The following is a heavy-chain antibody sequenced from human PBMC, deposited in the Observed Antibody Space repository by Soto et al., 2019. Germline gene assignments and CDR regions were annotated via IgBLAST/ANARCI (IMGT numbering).Heavy chain of an antibody. CDR3: ARQHSAQSALRFLEWLQNNWFHP. V-gene: IGHV4-59*08. CDR2: IYYSGST. D-gene: IGHD3-3*01. Sequence: SETLSLTCTVSGGSISSYYWSWIRQPPGKGLEWIGYIYYSGSTNYNPSLKSRVTISVDTSKNQFSLKLSSVTAADTAVYYCARQHSAQSALRFLEWLQNNWFHPWGQGTLVTVS. CDR1: GGSISSYY. J-gene: IGHJ5*02.